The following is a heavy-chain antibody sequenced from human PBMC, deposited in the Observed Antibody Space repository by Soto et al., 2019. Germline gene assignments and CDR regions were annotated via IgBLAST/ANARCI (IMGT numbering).Heavy chain of an antibody. CDR3: ARGLVRAFDI. CDR1: GFTFSSYN. CDR2: ISSSSSYI. J-gene: IGHJ3*02. V-gene: IGHV3-21*01. D-gene: IGHD6-19*01. Sequence: XGSLRLSCAASGFTFSSYNMNWVRQAPGKGLEWVSSISSSSSYIYYADSVKGRFTISRDNAKNSLYLQMNSLRAEDTAVYYCARGLVRAFDIWGQGSMVTVSS.